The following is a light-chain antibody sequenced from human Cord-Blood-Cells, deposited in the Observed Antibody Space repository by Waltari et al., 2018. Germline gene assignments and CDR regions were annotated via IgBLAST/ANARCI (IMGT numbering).Light chain of an antibody. Sequence: DIVMTQSPDSLAVSLGERATINCKSSQSVLYSSNNKNYLAWYQQKPGQPPKLLIYWASTRECGVPDRFSGSGSGTDFTLTISILQAEDVAVYYCQQYYSTPYTFGQGNKLEIK. CDR1: QSVLYSSNNKNY. CDR2: WAS. J-gene: IGKJ2*01. V-gene: IGKV4-1*01. CDR3: QQYYSTPYT.